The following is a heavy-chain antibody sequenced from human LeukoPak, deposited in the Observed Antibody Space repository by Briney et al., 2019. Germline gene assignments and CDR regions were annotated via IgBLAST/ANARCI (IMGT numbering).Heavy chain of an antibody. CDR1: GFTFSSYG. D-gene: IGHD3-22*01. Sequence: GGSLRLSCVASGFTFSSYGMHWVRQAPGKGLEWVAVIWYDGTNKYYADSVKGRFTISRDSSKNTLYLQMNSLRAEDTAIYYCARAAYDNSGYRTLWGQGTLVTVSS. J-gene: IGHJ4*02. V-gene: IGHV3-33*01. CDR3: ARAAYDNSGYRTL. CDR2: IWYDGTNK.